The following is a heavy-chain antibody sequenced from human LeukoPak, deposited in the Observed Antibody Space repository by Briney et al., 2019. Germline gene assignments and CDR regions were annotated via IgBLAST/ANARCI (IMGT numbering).Heavy chain of an antibody. J-gene: IGHJ4*02. D-gene: IGHD2-8*01. V-gene: IGHV3-48*04. CDR1: GFTFSSYS. CDR2: ISTTGDRI. CDR3: ARDTKDY. Sequence: GGSLRLSCAASGFTFSSYSMNWVRQAPGKGLEWISYISTTGDRIQYADSVKGRFSISRDNAKNSLYLQMNSLRVEDTAVYYCARDTKDYWGQGTLVTVSS.